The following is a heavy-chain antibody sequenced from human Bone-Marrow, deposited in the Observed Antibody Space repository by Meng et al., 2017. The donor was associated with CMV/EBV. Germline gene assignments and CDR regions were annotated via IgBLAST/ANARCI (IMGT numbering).Heavy chain of an antibody. D-gene: IGHD3-16*01. J-gene: IGHJ4*02. CDR3: ARDGGAWQHDRGYFDY. CDR1: RFTFSDYY. CDR2: ISPRGTYI. V-gene: IGHV3-11*04. Sequence: GESLKISCAASRFTFSDYYMSWIRQAPGKGLEWVSSISPRGTYIFYADSLKGRFTISRDNAKSSLYLQMNSLRAEDTALYYCARDGGAWQHDRGYFDYWGQGTLVTVSS.